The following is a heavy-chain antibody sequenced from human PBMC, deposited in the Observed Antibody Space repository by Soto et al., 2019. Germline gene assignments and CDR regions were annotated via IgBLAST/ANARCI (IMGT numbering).Heavy chain of an antibody. D-gene: IGHD6-13*01. CDR1: GFTFSSYA. CDR3: VKDARSYSSSWFDY. Sequence: GGYLRLSCSASGFTFSSYAMHWVRQAPGKGLEYVSAISSNGGSTYYADSVKGRFTISRDNNKNTLYLQMSSLRGEDTAVYYCVKDARSYSSSWFDYWGQGTLVTVSS. V-gene: IGHV3-64D*06. CDR2: ISSNGGST. J-gene: IGHJ4*02.